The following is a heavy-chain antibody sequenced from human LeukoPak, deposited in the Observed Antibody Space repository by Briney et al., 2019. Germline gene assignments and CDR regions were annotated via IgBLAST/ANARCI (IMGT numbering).Heavy chain of an antibody. CDR3: ARDCSYDFWSGYYCDY. CDR1: GYTFTDYY. CDR2: INPNSGGT. D-gene: IGHD3-3*01. Sequence: GASVKVSCKASGYTFTDYYMHWVRQAPGQGLEWVGWINPNSGGTNYAQKFQGRVTMTRATSISTAYMELSRLRSADTAVYYCARDCSYDFWSGYYCDYWGQGTLVTVSS. V-gene: IGHV1-2*02. J-gene: IGHJ4*02.